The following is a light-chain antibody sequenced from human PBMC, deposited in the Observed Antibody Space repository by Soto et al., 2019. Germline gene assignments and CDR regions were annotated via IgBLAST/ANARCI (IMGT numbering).Light chain of an antibody. CDR1: QSFSNN. J-gene: IGKJ1*01. CDR2: GAS. V-gene: IGKV3-15*01. CDR3: QRGDMRRRWE. Sequence: EIIMTQSPATLSVSQGERATLSCRASQSFSNNLAWYQQKPGQAPRLLIYGASTRANDIPARFSGSGSGTELTRNSVVLEYGVNAVYYGQRGDMRRRWELGQGTKVDIK.